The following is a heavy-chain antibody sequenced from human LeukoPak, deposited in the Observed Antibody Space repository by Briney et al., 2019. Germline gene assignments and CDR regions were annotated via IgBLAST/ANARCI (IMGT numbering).Heavy chain of an antibody. V-gene: IGHV3-23*01. J-gene: IGHJ4*02. CDR1: GFTFRGHA. CDR2: IYENGGTT. D-gene: IGHD2-21*01. Sequence: GGSLRLSCVGSGFTFRGHAMSWVRQAPEKGLEFVSGIYENGGTTYYADSVKGRFSISRDNSKNTLYLQMDSLRGEDTAVYYCVKDFRIGYSARFDYWGQGALVTVSS. CDR3: VKDFRIGYSARFDY.